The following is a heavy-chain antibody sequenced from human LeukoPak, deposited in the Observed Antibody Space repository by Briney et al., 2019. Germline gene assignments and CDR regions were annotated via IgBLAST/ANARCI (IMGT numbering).Heavy chain of an antibody. CDR2: ICSSGGRA. V-gene: IGHV3-23*01. CDR1: LYTFSINA. Sequence: PGGSLRLSRAPPLYTFSINAISGVSDALQKGVEGGSAICSSGGRAYYAESVKGRFTISRDNSKNTLYLQMNSLRAEDTAVYYCAKDPRWSSGWRSSNGDAFDIWGQGTMVTVSS. D-gene: IGHD6-19*01. J-gene: IGHJ3*02. CDR3: AKDPRWSSGWRSSNGDAFDI.